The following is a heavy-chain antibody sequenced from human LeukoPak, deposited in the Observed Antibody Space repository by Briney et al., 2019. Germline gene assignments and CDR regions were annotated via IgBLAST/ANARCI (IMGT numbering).Heavy chain of an antibody. V-gene: IGHV1-18*01. J-gene: IGHJ3*02. Sequence: ASVKLSCKASGYTFTSYGISWVRQAPGQGLEWMGWISAYNGNTNYAHTLQGRVTMTTDKSKSTAYLEMKSLRSDDTAVYYCARFLNDAFEIWGQGTMVTVSS. CDR3: ARFLNDAFEI. CDR1: GYTFTSYG. CDR2: ISAYNGNT.